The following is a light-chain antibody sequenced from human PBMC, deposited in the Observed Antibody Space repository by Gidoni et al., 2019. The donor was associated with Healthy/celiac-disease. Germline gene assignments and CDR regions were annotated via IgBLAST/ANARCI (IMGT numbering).Light chain of an antibody. CDR1: QRVSSY. CDR3: QQRSNWPPIT. J-gene: IGKJ5*01. Sequence: EIVLTQSPATLSLSPGERATLSGRASQRVSSYLSWYQQKPCQAPRLLIYDASNRATGIPARFSGSGSGTDFTLTISSLDPEDFAVYYCQQRSNWPPITFGQGTRLEIK. CDR2: DAS. V-gene: IGKV3-11*01.